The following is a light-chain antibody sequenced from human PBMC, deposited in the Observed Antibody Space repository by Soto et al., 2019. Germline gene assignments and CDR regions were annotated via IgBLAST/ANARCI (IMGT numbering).Light chain of an antibody. CDR2: AAS. CDR3: QKYNSAPLT. V-gene: IGKV1-27*01. Sequence: DIQMTQSPSSLSASLGDRVTITCRASQGIGVYLAWFQQKPGKVPRLLIYAASALQSGVLSRFSGGGSGTDFTLTINSLQPEDVATYYCQKYNSAPLTFGGGTKVDIK. CDR1: QGIGVY. J-gene: IGKJ4*01.